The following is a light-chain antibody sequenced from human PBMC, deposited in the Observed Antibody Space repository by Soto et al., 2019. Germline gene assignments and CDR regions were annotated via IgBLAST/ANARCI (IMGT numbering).Light chain of an antibody. CDR1: SSDVGGYNY. CDR3: SSYTSSSTLSTYV. Sequence: QSALPQPASVSGSPGQSITISCTGTSSDVGGYNYVSWYQQHPGKAPKLMIYDVSNRPSGVSNRFSGSKSGNTASLIISGLQAEDEADYYCSSYTSSSTLSTYVFGTGTKVTVL. V-gene: IGLV2-14*01. J-gene: IGLJ1*01. CDR2: DVS.